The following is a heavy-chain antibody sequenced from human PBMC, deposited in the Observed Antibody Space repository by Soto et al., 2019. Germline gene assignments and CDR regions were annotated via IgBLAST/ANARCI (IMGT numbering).Heavy chain of an antibody. Sequence: QVQLQESGPGLVKPSQTLSLTCTVSGGSISSGGYYWSWIRQHPGKGLEWIGYIYYSGSTYYNPSRQSRVTISVDKSKDQFYLKLGSVTAADTAVYYVARDKADLWFVYYGMDVWGQGTTLTVSS. CDR2: IYYSGST. CDR1: GGSISSGGYY. D-gene: IGHD3-10*01. CDR3: ARDKADLWFVYYGMDV. V-gene: IGHV4-31*03. J-gene: IGHJ6*02.